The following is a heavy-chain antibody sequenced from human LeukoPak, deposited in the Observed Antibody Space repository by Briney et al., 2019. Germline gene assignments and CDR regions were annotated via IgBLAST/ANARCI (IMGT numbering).Heavy chain of an antibody. CDR2: ISSSSSYM. CDR1: GFTFSSYS. V-gene: IGHV3-21*01. D-gene: IGHD2-2*01. CDR3: ARGVGCSSTSCFAYYYYYYMDV. Sequence: GGSLRLSCAASGFTFSSYSMNWVRQAPGKGLEWVSSISSSSSYMYYADSVKGRFTISRDNAKNSLYLQMNSLRAEDTAVYYCARGVGCSSTSCFAYYYYYYMDVWGKGTTVTVSS. J-gene: IGHJ6*03.